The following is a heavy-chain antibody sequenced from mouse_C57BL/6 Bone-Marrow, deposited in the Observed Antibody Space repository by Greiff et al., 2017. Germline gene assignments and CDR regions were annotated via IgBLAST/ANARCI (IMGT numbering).Heavy chain of an antibody. D-gene: IGHD1-1*01. CDR1: GYTFTSYW. CDR3: ARAGTTVVAKWYFDV. J-gene: IGHJ1*03. Sequence: VQLQQPGAELVKPGASVKLSCKASGYTFTSYWMHWVKQRPGHGLEWIGMIHPNSGSTNYNEKFKSKTTLTVDKSSSTAYMQLRSLTSEDSAVYYCARAGTTVVAKWYFDVWGTGTTVTVSS. V-gene: IGHV1-64*01. CDR2: IHPNSGST.